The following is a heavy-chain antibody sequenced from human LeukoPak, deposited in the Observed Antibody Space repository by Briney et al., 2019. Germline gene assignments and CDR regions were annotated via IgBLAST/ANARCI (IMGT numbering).Heavy chain of an antibody. CDR2: ISSNGGST. J-gene: IGHJ4*02. CDR3: ARARIAVAGTYDY. Sequence: GGSLRLSCAASGFTFSSYAMHWVRQAPGKGLEYVSAISSNGGSTYYANSVKGRFTISRDNSKNTLYLQMGSLRAEDMAVYYRARARIAVAGTYDYWGQGTLVTVSS. CDR1: GFTFSSYA. V-gene: IGHV3-64*01. D-gene: IGHD6-19*01.